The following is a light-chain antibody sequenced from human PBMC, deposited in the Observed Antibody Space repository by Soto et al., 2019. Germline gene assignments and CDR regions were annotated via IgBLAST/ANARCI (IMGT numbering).Light chain of an antibody. CDR3: QQYNNWPPWT. CDR1: QSVRSN. V-gene: IGKV3-15*01. J-gene: IGKJ1*01. CDR2: GAS. Sequence: EIVMTQSPATLSVSPGERATLSCRARQSVRSNLAWYQQKPGQAPRLLIYGASTRATGIPARFSGSGSGTEFTLTIRRLQSEDFAVYDCQQYNNWPPWTVGQGTKVEIK.